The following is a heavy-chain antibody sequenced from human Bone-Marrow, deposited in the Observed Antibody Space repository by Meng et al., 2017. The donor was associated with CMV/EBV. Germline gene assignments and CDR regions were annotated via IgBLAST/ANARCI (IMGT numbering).Heavy chain of an antibody. D-gene: IGHD6-13*01. CDR3: AKDSSSWSTEPNYFDY. CDR1: GFTFSSYA. Sequence: GGSLRLSCAASGFTFSSYAMSWVRQAPGKGLEWVSAISGSGGSTYYADSVKGRFTISRDNSKNTLYLQMNSLRAEDTAVYYCAKDSSSWSTEPNYFDYWGQGALVTGSS. J-gene: IGHJ4*02. CDR2: ISGSGGST. V-gene: IGHV3-23*01.